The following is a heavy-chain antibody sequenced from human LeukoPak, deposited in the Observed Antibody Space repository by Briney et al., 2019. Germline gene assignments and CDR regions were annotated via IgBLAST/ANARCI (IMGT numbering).Heavy chain of an antibody. V-gene: IGHV4-30-4*01. Sequence: SETLSLTCTVSGGSISSGDYYWSWIRQPPGKGLEWTGYIYYSGSTYYNPSLKSRVTISVDTSKNQFSLKLSSVTAADTAVYYCARDSSGYLRGYWGQGTLVTVSS. J-gene: IGHJ4*02. D-gene: IGHD3-22*01. CDR3: ARDSSGYLRGY. CDR2: IYYSGST. CDR1: GGSISSGDYY.